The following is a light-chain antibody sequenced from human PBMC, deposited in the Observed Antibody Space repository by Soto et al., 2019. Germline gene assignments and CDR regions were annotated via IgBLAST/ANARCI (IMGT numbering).Light chain of an antibody. J-gene: IGLJ1*01. V-gene: IGLV2-14*01. CDR1: SSDVGGYNY. CDR2: DVS. Sequence: QSVLTQPASVSGSPGQSITISCTGTSSDVGGYNYVSWYQQHPGKAPKLMIYDVSNRPSGVSNRFSGSKSGNTASLTISGLQAEDEADYYCSSYTNSSILHVFGTGTKVTV. CDR3: SSYTNSSILHV.